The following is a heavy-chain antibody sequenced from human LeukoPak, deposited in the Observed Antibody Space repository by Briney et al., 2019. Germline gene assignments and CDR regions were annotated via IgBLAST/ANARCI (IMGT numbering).Heavy chain of an antibody. Sequence: GGSLRLSCASSGFTFSSYGMHWVRQAPGKGLEWVAVISYDGSNKYYADSVKGRFTISRDNSKNTLYLQMNSLRAEDTAVYYCAKSNSYGSALSSFDYWGQGTLVTVSS. CDR2: ISYDGSNK. CDR3: AKSNSYGSALSSFDY. D-gene: IGHD5-18*01. J-gene: IGHJ4*02. CDR1: GFTFSSYG. V-gene: IGHV3-30*18.